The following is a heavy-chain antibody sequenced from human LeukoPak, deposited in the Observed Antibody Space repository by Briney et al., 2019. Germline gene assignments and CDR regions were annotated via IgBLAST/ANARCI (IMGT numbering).Heavy chain of an antibody. J-gene: IGHJ4*02. V-gene: IGHV3-23*01. Sequence: GGSLRLSCAASGFTFSTYAMSWVRQAPGKELEWVSAFSGSGVSTYYADSVKGRFTISRDNSKNTLYLQMNSLRAEDTAVYYCAKISSYYYDSSGYYYLDYFDYWGQGTLVTVSS. CDR1: GFTFSTYA. CDR2: FSGSGVST. D-gene: IGHD3-22*01. CDR3: AKISSYYYDSSGYYYLDYFDY.